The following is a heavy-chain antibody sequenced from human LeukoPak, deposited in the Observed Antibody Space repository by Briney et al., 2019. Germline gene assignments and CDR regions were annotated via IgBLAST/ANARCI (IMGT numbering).Heavy chain of an antibody. CDR2: INPNSGGT. Sequence: ASVKVSCRASGYTFTGYYMHWVRQAPGQGLEWMGWINPNSGGTNYAQKFQGRVTMTRDTSISTAYMELSRLRSDDTAVYYCARDLQLGNAEYFQYWGQGTLVTVSS. CDR3: ARDLQLGNAEYFQY. D-gene: IGHD2-2*01. CDR1: GYTFTGYY. V-gene: IGHV1-2*02. J-gene: IGHJ1*01.